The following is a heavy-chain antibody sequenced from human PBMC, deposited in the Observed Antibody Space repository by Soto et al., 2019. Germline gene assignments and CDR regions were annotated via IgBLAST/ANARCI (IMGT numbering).Heavy chain of an antibody. CDR1: GVSISSDAYY. CDR3: AQGKTSGYDYGMDV. V-gene: IGHV4-30-4*08. Sequence: PXETLALTCTVSGVSISSDAYYWSWIRQAPGKGLEWIGYIYYSGSTYYNPPLKSRVTISVDTSKNQFSLKLSSVTAADTAVYYCAQGKTSGYDYGMDVWGQGTTVTVSS. CDR2: IYYSGST. D-gene: IGHD3-10*01. J-gene: IGHJ6*02.